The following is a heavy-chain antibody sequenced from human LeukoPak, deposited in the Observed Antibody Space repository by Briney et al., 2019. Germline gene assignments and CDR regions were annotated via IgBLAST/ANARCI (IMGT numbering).Heavy chain of an antibody. D-gene: IGHD6-13*01. CDR3: ARVSSWYHGLVA. Sequence: GGSLRLSCAASGFTFSSYWMHWVRQAPGKGLVWVSRINSDGSSTSYADSVKGRFTISGDNAKNTLYLQMNSLRAEDTAVYYCARVSSWYHGLVAWGQGTLVTVSS. CDR1: GFTFSSYW. V-gene: IGHV3-74*01. CDR2: INSDGSST. J-gene: IGHJ5*02.